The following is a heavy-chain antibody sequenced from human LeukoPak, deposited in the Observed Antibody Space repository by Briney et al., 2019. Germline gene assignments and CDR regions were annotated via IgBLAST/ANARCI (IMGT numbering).Heavy chain of an antibody. CDR2: ITSNSSHI. CDR1: GFIFSSYT. V-gene: IGHV3-21*01. CDR3: ARDPYSGSYVDYYYYYYMDV. Sequence: GGSLRLSCAASGFIFSSYTMNWVRQAPGKGLEWVSSITSNSSHIYYADSVKGRFTISRDNAKNSLYLQIDSLRAEDTAVYYCARDPYSGSYVDYYYYYYMDVWGKGTTVTISS. J-gene: IGHJ6*03. D-gene: IGHD6-13*01.